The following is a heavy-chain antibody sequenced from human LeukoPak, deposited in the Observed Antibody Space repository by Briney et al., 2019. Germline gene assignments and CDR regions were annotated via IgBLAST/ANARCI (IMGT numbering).Heavy chain of an antibody. Sequence: ASVKASCKASGYTFTGYYMHWVRQAPGQGLEWMGWINSNSGGTNYAQKFQGRVTMTRDTSISTAYMELSRLRSDDTAVYYCAREVGGYDRSFVYWGQGTLVTVSS. CDR3: AREVGGYDRSFVY. D-gene: IGHD5-12*01. CDR2: INSNSGGT. CDR1: GYTFTGYY. V-gene: IGHV1-2*02. J-gene: IGHJ4*02.